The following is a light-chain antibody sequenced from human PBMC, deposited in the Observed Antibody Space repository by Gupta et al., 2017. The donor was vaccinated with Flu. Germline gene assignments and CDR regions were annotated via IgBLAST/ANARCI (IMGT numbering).Light chain of an antibody. J-gene: IGLJ3*02. CDR2: LNSDGSH. Sequence: QLVLTQSPSASASLGASVKLTFTLRSGHSSYANAWHQQQPEKGPRYLMKLNSDGSHSKGDGIPDRFSGSSSGAERYLTISSLQSEDEADYYCQTWGTGFWVFGGGTKLTVL. CDR3: QTWGTGFWV. CDR1: SGHSSYA. V-gene: IGLV4-69*01.